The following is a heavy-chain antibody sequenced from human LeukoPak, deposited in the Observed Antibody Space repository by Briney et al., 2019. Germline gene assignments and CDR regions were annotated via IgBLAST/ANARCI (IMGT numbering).Heavy chain of an antibody. D-gene: IGHD3-22*01. CDR1: RYVLTELS. CDR2: FDPEDDER. J-gene: IGHJ4*02. Sequence: ASVKVSCKVSRYVLTELSMHWVRQAPGKGLEWMGGFDPEDDERIVAQKFQGRVTMTEDTSTDTAYMELSRLRSEDTAVYYCVTELRSGYFDYWGQGTPVTVSS. CDR3: VTELRSGYFDY. V-gene: IGHV1-24*01.